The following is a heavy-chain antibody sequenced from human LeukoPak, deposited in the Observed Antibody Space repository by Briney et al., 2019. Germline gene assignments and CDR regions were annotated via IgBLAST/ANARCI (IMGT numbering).Heavy chain of an antibody. J-gene: IGHJ4*02. V-gene: IGHV1-2*06. CDR2: INPNSGGT. CDR3: ARDATTYSSSRGTLDY. D-gene: IGHD6-13*01. CDR1: GYTFTGYY. Sequence: ASVKVSCKASGYTFTGYYMHWVRQAPGQGLEWMGRINPNSGGTNYAQKFQGRVTMTRDTSISTAHMELSRLRSDDTAVYYCARDATTYSSSRGTLDYWGQGTLVTVSS.